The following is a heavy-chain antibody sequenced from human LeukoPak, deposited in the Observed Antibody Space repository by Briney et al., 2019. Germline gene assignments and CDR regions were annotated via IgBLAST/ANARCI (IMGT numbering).Heavy chain of an antibody. D-gene: IGHD6-13*01. V-gene: IGHV3-30*18. CDR3: AKPVDRYSSSWPYFDY. CDR1: GFTFSTYG. J-gene: IGHJ4*02. CDR2: VSYDGSNK. Sequence: GRSLRLSCAASGFTFSTYGMHWVRQAPGKGLEWVAVVSYDGSNKYHADSVNGRFTISRDNSKNTLYLQMNSLRAEDTAVYYCAKPVDRYSSSWPYFDYWGQGTLVTVSS.